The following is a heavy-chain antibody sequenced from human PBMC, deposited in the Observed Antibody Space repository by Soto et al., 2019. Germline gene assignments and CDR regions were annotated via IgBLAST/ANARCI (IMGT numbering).Heavy chain of an antibody. CDR1: GYTFTSYG. V-gene: IGHV1-8*01. CDR3: AGEALSCGWRSMSVDSWFVT. J-gene: IGHJ5*01. Sequence: ASVKVSCMASGYTFTSYGINWVRQATGLGLEWMGWMSRSSGNTVYAQKFQGSVTMTTKTSISTAYMELSSLRSDDKTVFYCAGEALSCGWRSMSVDSWFVTW. CDR2: MSRSSGNT. D-gene: IGHD6-19*01.